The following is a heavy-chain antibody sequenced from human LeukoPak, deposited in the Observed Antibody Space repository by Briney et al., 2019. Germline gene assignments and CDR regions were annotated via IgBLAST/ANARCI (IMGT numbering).Heavy chain of an antibody. CDR1: GGSISSYY. CDR2: IYYSGST. D-gene: IGHD6-13*01. CDR3: ARGGSWYGYYFGY. Sequence: PSETLSLTCTVSGGSISSYYWSWIRQPPGKGLEWIGYIYYSGSTNYNPSLKSRVTISVDTSKNQFSLKLSSVTAADTAVYYCARGGSWYGYYFGYWGQGTLVTVSS. V-gene: IGHV4-59*01. J-gene: IGHJ4*02.